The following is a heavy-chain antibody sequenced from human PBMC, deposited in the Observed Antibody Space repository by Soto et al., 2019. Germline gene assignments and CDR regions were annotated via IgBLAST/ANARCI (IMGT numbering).Heavy chain of an antibody. J-gene: IGHJ4*02. CDR2: MNPNTGNS. D-gene: IGHD5-18*01. V-gene: IGHV1-8*01. Sequence: ASVKVSCKASGYTFTSYDIYWVRQATGQGLEWMGWMNPNTGNSGYAQKFQGRVTMTSDTSISTAHMELSSLRSEDTAVYYCARDHLRGLWLDYWGQGTLVTVSS. CDR3: ARDHLRGLWLDY. CDR1: GYTFTSYD.